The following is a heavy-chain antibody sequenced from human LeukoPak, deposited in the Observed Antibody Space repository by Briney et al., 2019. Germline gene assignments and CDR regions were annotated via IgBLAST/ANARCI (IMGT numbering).Heavy chain of an antibody. CDR3: ARVGPSGSYRNSNFDY. CDR1: GYTFTGYY. J-gene: IGHJ4*02. V-gene: IGHV1-2*02. CDR2: INPNSGGT. D-gene: IGHD1-26*01. Sequence: ASVKVSCKASGYTFTGYYMHWVRQAPGQGLEWMGWINPNSGGTNYAQKFQGRVTMTRDTSISTAYMELSRLRSDDTAVYYCARVGPSGSYRNSNFDYWGQGTLVTVSS.